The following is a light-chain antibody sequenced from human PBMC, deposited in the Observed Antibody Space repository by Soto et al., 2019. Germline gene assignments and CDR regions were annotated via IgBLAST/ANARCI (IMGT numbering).Light chain of an antibody. CDR2: GAS. CDR1: QSVSNNY. J-gene: IGKJ1*01. Sequence: EIMRTEARRAGSVSPSRRAPLSFRASQSVSNNYLAWYQQKPGQAPRLLIYGASNRATGIPDRFSGSGSGTDFTLTISRLEPEDFAVYHCQQYGSSGTFGQGTKVDIK. CDR3: QQYGSSGT. V-gene: IGKV3-20*01.